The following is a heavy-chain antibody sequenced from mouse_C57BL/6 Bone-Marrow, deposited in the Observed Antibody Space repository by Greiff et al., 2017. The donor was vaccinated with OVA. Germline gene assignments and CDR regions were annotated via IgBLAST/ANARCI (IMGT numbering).Heavy chain of an antibody. J-gene: IGHJ3*01. CDR1: GFNIKDDY. CDR2: IDPENGDT. Sequence: EVKLQQSGAELVRPGASVKLSCTASGFNIKDDYMHWVKQRPEQGLEWIGWIDPENGDTEYASKFQGKATITADTSSNTAYLQLSSLTSEDTAVYYCTTSCPSWFAYWGQGTLVTVSA. V-gene: IGHV14-4*01. CDR3: TTSCPSWFAY.